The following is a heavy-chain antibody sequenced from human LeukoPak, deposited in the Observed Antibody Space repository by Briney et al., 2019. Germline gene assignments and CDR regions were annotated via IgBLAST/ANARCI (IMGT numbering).Heavy chain of an antibody. CDR3: ARDLGDIPFLDY. CDR2: IKQDGSEK. D-gene: IGHD2-15*01. V-gene: IGHV3-7*01. Sequence: GGSLRLSCAASGFTFSSYWMSCVRQAPGKGLEWVANIKQDGSEKYYVDSVKGRFTFSRDNAKNSLYLQMNSLRAEDTAVYYCARDLGDIPFLDYWGQGTLVTVSS. CDR1: GFTFSSYW. J-gene: IGHJ4*02.